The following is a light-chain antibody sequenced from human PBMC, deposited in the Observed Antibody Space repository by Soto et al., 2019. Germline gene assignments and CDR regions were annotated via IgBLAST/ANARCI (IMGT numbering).Light chain of an antibody. CDR3: GTWDSSLSAVV. J-gene: IGLJ2*01. CDR1: SSNIGNNY. CDR2: DKN. V-gene: IGLV1-51*01. Sequence: QSVLTQPPSVSAAPGQKVTISCSASSSNIGNNYVSWYQQVPGTAPKLLIYDKNKRPSGIPDRFSGSKSGTSATLGITGLQTGDEADYYCGTWDSSLSAVVFGGGTKVTVL.